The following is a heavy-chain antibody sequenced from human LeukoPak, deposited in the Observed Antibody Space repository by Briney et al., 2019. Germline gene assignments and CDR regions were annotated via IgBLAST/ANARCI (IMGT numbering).Heavy chain of an antibody. D-gene: IGHD3-3*01. CDR3: ARGGGDGLRFLEWTPRGYYYYYMDV. Sequence: GRSLRLSCAASGFTFSSYAISWVRQAPGQGLEWMGRVIPILGIANYAQKFQGRVTMTRNTSISTAYMELSSLRSEDTAVYYCARGGGDGLRFLEWTPRGYYYYYMDVWGKGTTVTVSS. J-gene: IGHJ6*03. V-gene: IGHV1-69*04. CDR2: VIPILGIA. CDR1: GFTFSSYA.